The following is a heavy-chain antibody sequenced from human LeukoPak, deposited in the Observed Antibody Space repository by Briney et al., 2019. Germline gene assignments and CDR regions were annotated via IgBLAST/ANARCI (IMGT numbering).Heavy chain of an antibody. D-gene: IGHD3-3*01. CDR3: ASSAGGNYDFWTH. J-gene: IGHJ4*02. CDR1: GFSFSSYG. Sequence: PGRSLRLSCAASGFSFSSYGMHWVRQAPGKGQEWVAVIWSDGSKKYCADSVKGRFTISRDNSKNTLYLEMNSLRAEETAIYYCASSAGGNYDFWTHWGQGTLVTVSS. V-gene: IGHV3-33*01. CDR2: IWSDGSKK.